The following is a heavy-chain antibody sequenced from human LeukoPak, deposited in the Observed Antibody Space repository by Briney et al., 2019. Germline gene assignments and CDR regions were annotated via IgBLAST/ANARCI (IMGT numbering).Heavy chain of an antibody. CDR1: GFIFSNYA. V-gene: IGHV3-23*01. Sequence: GGSLRLSCAASGFIFSNYAMSWVRQAPGKGLERVSGISGSGDTTYYADSVKGRFTISRDNSKNTLYLQMNSLRVEDTAIYYCAKVIYGIPGDAFDIWGQGTMVTVSS. J-gene: IGHJ3*02. CDR2: ISGSGDTT. D-gene: IGHD2-2*02. CDR3: AKVIYGIPGDAFDI.